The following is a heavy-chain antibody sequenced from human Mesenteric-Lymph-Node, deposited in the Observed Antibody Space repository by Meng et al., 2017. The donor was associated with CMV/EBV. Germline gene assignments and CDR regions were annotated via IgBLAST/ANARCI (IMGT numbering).Heavy chain of an antibody. V-gene: IGHV1-18*01. CDR3: ARALGGAPYHYAMDV. Sequence: ASVKVSCKASGYTFTSYGISWVRQAPGQGLEWMGWISAYNGNTNYAQKLQGRVTMTTDTSASTAYMELSSLRSEDTAIYYCARALGGAPYHYAMDVWGQGTSVTVSS. J-gene: IGHJ6*02. D-gene: IGHD3-16*01. CDR1: GYTFTSYG. CDR2: ISAYNGNT.